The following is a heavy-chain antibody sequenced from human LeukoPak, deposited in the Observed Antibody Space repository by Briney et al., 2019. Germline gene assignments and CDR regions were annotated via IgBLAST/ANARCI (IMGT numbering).Heavy chain of an antibody. CDR2: ISWDGGST. V-gene: IGHV3-43D*03. CDR1: GFTFDDYA. J-gene: IGHJ4*02. D-gene: IGHD2-15*01. Sequence: GGSLRLSCAASGFTFDDYAMHWVRQAPGKGLEWVSLISWDGGSTYYADSVKGRFTISRDNSKNSLYLQMNSLRAEDTALYYCAKGHCCGGSCYSPSDYWGQGTLVTVSS. CDR3: AKGHCCGGSCYSPSDY.